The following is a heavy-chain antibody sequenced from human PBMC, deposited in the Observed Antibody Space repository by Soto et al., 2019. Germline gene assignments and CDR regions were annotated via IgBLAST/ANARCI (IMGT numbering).Heavy chain of an antibody. CDR3: AIDLWWYTQ. Sequence: EVQLLESGGGLVQPGGSLRLSCTASGFTFSDHAMTWVRQAPGKGLEWLSGISGGGSGAYYADSVKGRFTVSSANSNNTLLLQMDSLRVEDPAVYYCAIDLWWYTQWGQGTLVTVSS. CDR1: GFTFSDHA. CDR2: ISGGGSGA. V-gene: IGHV3-23*01. J-gene: IGHJ4*02. D-gene: IGHD2-15*01.